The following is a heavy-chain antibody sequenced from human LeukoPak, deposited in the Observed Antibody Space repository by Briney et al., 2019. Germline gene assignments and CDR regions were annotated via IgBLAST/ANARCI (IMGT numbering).Heavy chain of an antibody. CDR3: ARASPIPLITNFWSGYGYDY. D-gene: IGHD3-3*01. J-gene: IGHJ4*02. CDR2: INHSGST. Sequence: SETLSLTCAVYGVSFSGYYWSWIRQPPGKGLEWIGEINHSGSTNYNPSLKSRVTISVDTSKNQFSLKLSSVTAADTAVYYCARASPIPLITNFWSGYGYDYWGQGTLVTVSS. CDR1: GVSFSGYY. V-gene: IGHV4-34*01.